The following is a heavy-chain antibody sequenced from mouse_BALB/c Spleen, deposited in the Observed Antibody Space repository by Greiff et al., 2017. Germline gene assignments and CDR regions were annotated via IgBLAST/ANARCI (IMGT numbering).Heavy chain of an antibody. V-gene: IGHV1-9*01. D-gene: IGHD3-1*01. J-gene: IGHJ3*01. CDR3: ARASSGYPFAY. CDR1: GYTFSSYW. Sequence: VQVVESGAELMKPGASVKISCKATGYTFSSYWIEWVKQRPGHGLAWIGEILPGSGSTNYNEKFKGKATFTADTSSNTAYMQLSSLTSVDSAVYYCARASSGYPFAYWGQGTLVTVSA. CDR2: ILPGSGST.